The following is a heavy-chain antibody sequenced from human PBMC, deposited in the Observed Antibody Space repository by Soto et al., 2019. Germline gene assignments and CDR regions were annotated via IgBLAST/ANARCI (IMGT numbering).Heavy chain of an antibody. V-gene: IGHV1-2*02. CDR2: INPDSGGA. Sequence: GASVKVSCKASGYTFTGFYIHWVRQAPGQGLEWMGWINPDSGGANYQQNFQGRVSLTRDTSNSTAYMELSRLRSDDTAVYYCARDLGGSSSYLGYWGQGTPVTVSS. CDR3: ARDLGGSSSYLGY. J-gene: IGHJ4*02. CDR1: GYTFTGFY. D-gene: IGHD6-6*01.